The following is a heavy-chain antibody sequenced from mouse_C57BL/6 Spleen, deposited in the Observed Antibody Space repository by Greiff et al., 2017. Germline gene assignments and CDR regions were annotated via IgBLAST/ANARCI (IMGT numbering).Heavy chain of an antibody. J-gene: IGHJ3*01. CDR2: ISYDGSN. Sequence: ESGPGLVKPSQSLSLTCSVTGYSITSGYYWNWIRQFPGNQLEWMGYISYDGSNNCNPSLKNRITITRDTSKNQFFLKLHSVTTEDTATYYCARGLLCQPTAWFAYWGQGTLVTVSA. V-gene: IGHV3-6*01. CDR3: ARGLLCQPTAWFAY. CDR1: GYSITSGYY. D-gene: IGHD2-1*01.